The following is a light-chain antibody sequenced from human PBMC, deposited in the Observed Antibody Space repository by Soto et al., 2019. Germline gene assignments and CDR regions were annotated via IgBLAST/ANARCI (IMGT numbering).Light chain of an antibody. CDR1: QTVSRN. V-gene: IGKV3-15*01. Sequence: EVVMTQSPATLSVPTGERATLSCRPSQTVSRNLARYQQRPGQAPRLLIYDISNRATGVPAMFSGRCSETEFTLTSRILQSEDFAFYCCQQYNNWPSFGQGTKVDIK. J-gene: IGKJ1*01. CDR3: QQYNNWPS. CDR2: DIS.